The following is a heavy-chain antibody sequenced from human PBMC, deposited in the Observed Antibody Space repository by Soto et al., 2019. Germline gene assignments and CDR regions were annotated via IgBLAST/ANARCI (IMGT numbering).Heavy chain of an antibody. CDR3: ARGRIPQWYPFDY. D-gene: IGHD5-18*01. CDR2: IYYSGST. V-gene: IGHV4-59*01. Sequence: QVQLQESGPGLVKPSATLSLTCTGSGGSISSYYWSWIRQPPGKGLEWIGYIYYSGSTNYNPSLKRRVNIAVDTSKNPVSLKLSSVTAADTAVYYCARGRIPQWYPFDYWGQGTLVTVSS. CDR1: GGSISSYY. J-gene: IGHJ4*02.